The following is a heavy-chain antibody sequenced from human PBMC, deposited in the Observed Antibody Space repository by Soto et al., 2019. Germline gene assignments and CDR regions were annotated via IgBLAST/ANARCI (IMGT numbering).Heavy chain of an antibody. D-gene: IGHD6-19*01. J-gene: IGHJ4*02. CDR3: ARHGDSSDFGTDY. CDR2: IDPSDSYT. V-gene: IGHV5-10-1*01. CDR1: GDSFTSYW. Sequence: PGESLKISCKGSGDSFTSYWISWVRQMPGKGLEWMGKIDPSDSYTNYSPSFQSHVTISADKSISTAYLQWSSLKASDTAMYYCARHGDSSDFGTDYWGQGMLVTVSS.